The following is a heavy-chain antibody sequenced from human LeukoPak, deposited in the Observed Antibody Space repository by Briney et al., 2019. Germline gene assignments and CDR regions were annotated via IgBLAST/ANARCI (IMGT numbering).Heavy chain of an antibody. CDR1: GFTFSSYG. CDR2: IRYDGSNK. D-gene: IGHD5-18*01. J-gene: IGHJ4*02. CDR3: AKDGGYNYGYDFDY. Sequence: PGGSLRLSCAASGFTFSSYGMRWVRQAPGKGLEWVAFIRYDGSNKYYADSVKGRFTISRENSKNTLYLQMNSLRAEDTAVYYCAKDGGYNYGYDFDYWGQGTLVTVSS. V-gene: IGHV3-30*02.